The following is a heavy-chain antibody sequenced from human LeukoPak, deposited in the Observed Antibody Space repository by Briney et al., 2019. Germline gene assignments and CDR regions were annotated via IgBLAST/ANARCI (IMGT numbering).Heavy chain of an antibody. CDR1: GFTFSNYA. J-gene: IGHJ4*02. Sequence: GGSLRLSCAASGFTFSNYAMSWVRQALGKGLEWVSAISGSGGSTYHADSVKGRFTISRDNSKNTLYLQMNSLRAEDTAVYYCAKVRSSGWYLPGFDYWGQGTLVTVSS. V-gene: IGHV3-23*01. CDR3: AKVRSSGWYLPGFDY. CDR2: ISGSGGST. D-gene: IGHD6-19*01.